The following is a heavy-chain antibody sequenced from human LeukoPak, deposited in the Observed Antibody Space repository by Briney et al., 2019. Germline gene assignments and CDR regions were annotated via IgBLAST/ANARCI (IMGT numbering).Heavy chain of an antibody. Sequence: GGSLRLSCAASGFIFNTYAMSWVRQAPGKGLEWVSSISSSGEFTYYVDSAKGRCTISGDNSKNRLYLLLGSLTAEDTAVYYCARSGSGPQWLVSNYWGQGTLVTVSS. J-gene: IGHJ4*02. CDR2: ISSSGEFT. CDR1: GFIFNTYA. V-gene: IGHV3-23*01. D-gene: IGHD6-19*01. CDR3: ARSGSGPQWLVSNY.